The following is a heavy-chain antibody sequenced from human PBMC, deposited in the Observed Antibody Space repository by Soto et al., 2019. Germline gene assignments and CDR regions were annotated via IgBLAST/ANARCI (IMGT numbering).Heavy chain of an antibody. D-gene: IGHD6-13*01. CDR1: GGSISSYY. J-gene: IGHJ5*02. Sequence: PSETLSLTCTVSGGSISSYYWSWIRQPAGKGLEWIGRIYTSGSTNYNPSLKSRVTMSVDTSKNQFSLKLSSVTAADTAVYYCAREGYSSSWYRKAELWFDPWGQGTLVTVSS. V-gene: IGHV4-4*07. CDR2: IYTSGST. CDR3: AREGYSSSWYRKAELWFDP.